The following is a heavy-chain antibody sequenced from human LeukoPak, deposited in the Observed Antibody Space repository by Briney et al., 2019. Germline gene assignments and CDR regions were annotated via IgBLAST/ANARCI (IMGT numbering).Heavy chain of an antibody. D-gene: IGHD4-17*01. V-gene: IGHV2-70*04. CDR1: GFSLTTRGMR. CDR3: ARIPYGDRGDFFDS. CDR2: IDWNDAK. Sequence: SGPALVKPTQALTLTCTFSGFSLTTRGMRVSWIRQPPGKALEWLSRIDWNDAKFYSTSLKTRLTISKDTSHTQVVLTMTNMDPVDTATYYCARIPYGDRGDFFDSWGQGTLVTVSS. J-gene: IGHJ4*02.